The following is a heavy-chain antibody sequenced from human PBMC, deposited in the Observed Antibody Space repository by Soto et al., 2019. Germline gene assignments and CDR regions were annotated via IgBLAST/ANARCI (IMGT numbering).Heavy chain of an antibody. CDR1: GFTFSSYG. CDR2: ISYDGSNK. Sequence: GGSLRLSCAASGFTFSSYGMHWVRQAPGKGLEGVAVISYDGSNKYYADSVKGRFTISRDNSKNTLYLQMNSLRAEDTAVYYCAKDLQSIAARDWFDPWGQGTLVTVSS. J-gene: IGHJ5*02. D-gene: IGHD6-6*01. CDR3: AKDLQSIAARDWFDP. V-gene: IGHV3-30*18.